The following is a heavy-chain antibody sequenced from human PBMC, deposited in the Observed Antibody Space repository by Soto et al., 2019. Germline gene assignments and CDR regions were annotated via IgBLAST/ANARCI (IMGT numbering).Heavy chain of an antibody. CDR3: ARDTPYYGDYRPGYYYYYMDV. CDR2: IYYSGSV. CDR1: SDSISRSHW. Sequence: PSETLSLTCAVSSDSISRSHWLTWVRQSPGKGLEWLGDIYYSGSVYYNPSLRSRITISVDTSKNQFSLKLSSVTAADTAVYYCARDTPYYGDYRPGYYYYYMDVWGKGTTVTVSS. J-gene: IGHJ6*03. V-gene: IGHV4-4*02. D-gene: IGHD4-17*01.